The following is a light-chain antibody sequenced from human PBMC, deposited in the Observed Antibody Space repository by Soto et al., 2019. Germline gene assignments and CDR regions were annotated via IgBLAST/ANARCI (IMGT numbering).Light chain of an antibody. Sequence: NQKTHSPSSLSASVGDRVTITCRASQGIRNDLGWYQQKPGKAPKLLIYAASSLQSGVPSRFSGSGSGTEFTLTITSLQPDDFATYYCQQYNSYPWTFGQGTKVDIK. CDR2: AAS. J-gene: IGKJ1*01. V-gene: IGKV1-17*01. CDR1: QGIRND. CDR3: QQYNSYPWT.